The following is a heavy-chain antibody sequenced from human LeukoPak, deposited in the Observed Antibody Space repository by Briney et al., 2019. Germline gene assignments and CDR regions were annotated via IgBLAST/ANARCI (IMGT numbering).Heavy chain of an antibody. J-gene: IGHJ4*02. CDR2: ISYDGSNK. CDR1: GFTFSSYA. D-gene: IGHD3-22*01. V-gene: IGHV3-30-3*01. Sequence: GGSLRLSCAASGFTFSSYAMPWVRQAPGKGLEWVAVISYDGSNKYYADSVKGRFTISRDNSKNTLYLQMNSLRAEDTAVYYCAKDLPHYYESSAMGPFDYWGQGTLVTVSS. CDR3: AKDLPHYYESSAMGPFDY.